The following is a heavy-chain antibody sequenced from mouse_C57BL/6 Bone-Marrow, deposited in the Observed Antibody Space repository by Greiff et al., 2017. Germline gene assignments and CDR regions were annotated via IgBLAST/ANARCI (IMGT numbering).Heavy chain of an antibody. CDR2: INPYNGGT. D-gene: IGHD1-1*01. V-gene: IGHV1-19*01. CDR3: ARWGYYGSRGYWYFDV. Sequence: VHVKQSGPVLVKPGASVKMSCKASGYTFTDYYMNWVKQSHGKSLEWIGVINPYNGGTSYNQKFKGKATLTVDKSSSTAYMELNSLTSEDSAVYYCARWGYYGSRGYWYFDVWGTGTTVTVSS. CDR1: GYTFTDYY. J-gene: IGHJ1*03.